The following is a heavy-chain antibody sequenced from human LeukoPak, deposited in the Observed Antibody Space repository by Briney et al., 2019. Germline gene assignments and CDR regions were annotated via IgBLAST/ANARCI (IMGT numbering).Heavy chain of an antibody. D-gene: IGHD1-26*01. CDR2: FGTRSTSI. CDR3: VRDRDGGSYRKGYFDY. J-gene: IGHJ4*02. CDR1: GFTFSGYS. Sequence: PGGSLRLSCTASGFTFSGYSMNWIRQAPGKGLEWVSSFGTRSTSIYHAGSVKGRFAISRDNAKNSLYLQMNSLRAEDTAVYYCVRDRDGGSYRKGYFDYWGQGTLVTVPS. V-gene: IGHV3-21*01.